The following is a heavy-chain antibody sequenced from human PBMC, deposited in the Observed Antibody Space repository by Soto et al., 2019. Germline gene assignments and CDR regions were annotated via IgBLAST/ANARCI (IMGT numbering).Heavy chain of an antibody. CDR2: IYYSGST. D-gene: IGHD5-12*01. CDR1: GGSISSGDYY. V-gene: IGHV4-30-4*01. CDR3: ARETQDGYNSAPFDY. J-gene: IGHJ4*03. Sequence: LSLTCTVSGGSISSGDYYWSWIRQPPGKGREWIGYIYYSGSTYYNPSLKSRVTISVDTSTNQFSLKLSSVTAADTAVYYCARETQDGYNSAPFDYWGHGTMVTVSS.